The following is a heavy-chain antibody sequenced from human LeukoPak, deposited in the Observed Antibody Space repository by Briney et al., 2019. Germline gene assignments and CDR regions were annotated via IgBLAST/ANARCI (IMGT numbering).Heavy chain of an antibody. V-gene: IGHV3-53*04. Sequence: PGGSLRLSCAASGFSVSNNYMSWVRQAPGKGLEWVSVIYSGGSTYYADSVKGRFTISRHNSKNTLYLQMNSLRAEDTAVYYCAGTDDRSRGDYWGQGTLVTVSS. J-gene: IGHJ4*02. D-gene: IGHD3-22*01. CDR1: GFSVSNNY. CDR2: IYSGGST. CDR3: AGTDDRSRGDY.